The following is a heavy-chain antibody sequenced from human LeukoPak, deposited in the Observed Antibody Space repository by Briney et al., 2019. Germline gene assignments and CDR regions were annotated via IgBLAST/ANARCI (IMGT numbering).Heavy chain of an antibody. CDR1: GGSISSSSYY. Sequence: SETLSLTCTVSGGSISSSSYYWGWIRQPPGKGLEWIGSIYYSGSTYYNPSLKSRVTISVDTSKNQFSLKLSSVTAADTAVYYCARLRGSGYVDYWGQGTLVTVS. CDR2: IYYSGST. CDR3: ARLRGSGYVDY. D-gene: IGHD3-3*01. J-gene: IGHJ4*02. V-gene: IGHV4-39*01.